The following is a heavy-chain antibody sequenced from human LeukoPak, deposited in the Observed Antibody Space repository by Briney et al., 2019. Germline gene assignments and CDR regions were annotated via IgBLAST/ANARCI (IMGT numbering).Heavy chain of an antibody. D-gene: IGHD6-13*01. CDR3: ARTGIAAAGTSGEIDY. J-gene: IGHJ4*02. CDR1: GHTFTSYG. CDR2: ISAYNGNT. Sequence: ASVKVSCKASGHTFTSYGISWVRQAPGQGLEWMGWISAYNGNTNYAQKLQGRVTMTTDTSTSTAYMELRSLRSDDTAVYYCARTGIAAAGTSGEIDYWGQGTLVTVSS. V-gene: IGHV1-18*01.